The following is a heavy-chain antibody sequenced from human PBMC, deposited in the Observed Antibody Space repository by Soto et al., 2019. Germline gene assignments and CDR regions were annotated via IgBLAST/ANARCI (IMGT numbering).Heavy chain of an antibody. CDR1: GFTFSSYA. V-gene: IGHV3-30-3*01. J-gene: IGHJ6*02. D-gene: IGHD2-15*01. Sequence: GGSLRLSCAASGFTFSSYAMHWVRQAPGKGLEWVAVISYDGSNKYYADSVKGRFTISRDNSKNTLYLQMNSLRAEDTAVYYCARVRGTPYGMDVWGQGTTVTVSS. CDR2: ISYDGSNK. CDR3: ARVRGTPYGMDV.